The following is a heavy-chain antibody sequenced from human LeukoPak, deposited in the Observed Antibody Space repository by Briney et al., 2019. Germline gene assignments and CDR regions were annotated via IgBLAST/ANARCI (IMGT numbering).Heavy chain of an antibody. V-gene: IGHV1-46*01. D-gene: IGHD4-17*01. Sequence: GASVKVSCKASGYTFTNSFIHWVRQAPGQGLEWLGVFNPSGGNTTYAQNFQDRVTMTRDTSTNTIYMDLRSLRSEDTAVYFCAARTTLTTLDYWGQGTLVTVSS. CDR3: AARTTLTTLDY. CDR1: GYTFTNSF. CDR2: FNPSGGNT. J-gene: IGHJ4*02.